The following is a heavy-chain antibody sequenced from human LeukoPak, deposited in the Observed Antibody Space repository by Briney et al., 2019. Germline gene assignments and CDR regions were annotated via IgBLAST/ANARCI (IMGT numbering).Heavy chain of an antibody. CDR1: GFTFSDYY. J-gene: IGHJ4*02. CDR3: ARMYPFYGGNSRYFDY. Sequence: GGSLRLSCAASGFTFSDYYMSWIRQAPGKGLEWVSYISSSSSYTNYADSVKGRFTISRDNAKNSLYLQMNSLRAEDTAMYYCARMYPFYGGNSRYFDYWGQGTLVTVSS. CDR2: ISSSSSYT. D-gene: IGHD4-23*01. V-gene: IGHV3-11*03.